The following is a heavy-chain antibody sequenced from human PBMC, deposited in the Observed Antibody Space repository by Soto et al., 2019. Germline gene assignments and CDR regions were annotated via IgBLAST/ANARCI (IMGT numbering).Heavy chain of an antibody. D-gene: IGHD5-18*01. Sequence: QAQLVQSGAEVKKPGASVKVSCKASGYTFYRHSISWVRQAPGQGLEWMGRINGDYGNTQYAQKFRGRVTMTTDTSTTAVYRALTNLRSDDTSGYYWAGCIQGDNYYGMDVWGQGATVTVSS. CDR3: AGCIQGDNYYGMDV. J-gene: IGHJ6*01. V-gene: IGHV1-18*01. CDR1: GYTFYRHS. CDR2: INGDYGNT.